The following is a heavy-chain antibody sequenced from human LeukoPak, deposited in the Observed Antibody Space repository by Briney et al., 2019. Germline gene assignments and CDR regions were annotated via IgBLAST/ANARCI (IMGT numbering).Heavy chain of an antibody. J-gene: IGHJ5*02. CDR1: GYSISSGYY. D-gene: IGHD2-2*02. V-gene: IGHV4-38-2*01. CDR3: ARRAGGDIVVVPAAILRGWFDP. Sequence: HPSETLSLTCAVSGYSISSGYYWCWIRQPPGKGLEWIGSIYHSGSTYYNPSLKSRVTISVDTSKTQFSLTLSSVTAADTAVYYCARRAGGDIVVVPAAILRGWFDPWGQGTLVTVSS. CDR2: IYHSGST.